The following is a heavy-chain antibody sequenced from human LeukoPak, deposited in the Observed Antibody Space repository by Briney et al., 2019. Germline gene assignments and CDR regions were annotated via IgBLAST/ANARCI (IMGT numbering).Heavy chain of an antibody. D-gene: IGHD3-3*01. J-gene: IGHJ6*04. CDR1: GGTFSGYY. CDR2: IYHTGST. Sequence: SETLSFTCAVYGGTFSGYYWSWIRRSPAKGLEWIGQIYHTGSTNYNPSLESRVTISLATPNNQFSLKLTSVTAADTAVYYCARDDFGVALGGVRGKGTTVTVSS. CDR3: ARDDFGVALGGV. V-gene: IGHV4-34*01.